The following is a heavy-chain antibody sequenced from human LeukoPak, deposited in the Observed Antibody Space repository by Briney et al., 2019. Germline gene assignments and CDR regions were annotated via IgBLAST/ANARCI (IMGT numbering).Heavy chain of an antibody. J-gene: IGHJ5*02. CDR1: GGSFSGYY. CDR3: ARLSPTVTTAGRWFDP. Sequence: SETLSLTCAVYGGSFSGYYWSWIRQPPGKGLEWIGEINHSGSTNYNPSLKSRVTISVDTSKNQFSLKLGSVTAADTAVYYCARLSPTVTTAGRWFDPWGQGTLVTVSS. CDR2: INHSGST. D-gene: IGHD4-17*01. V-gene: IGHV4-34*01.